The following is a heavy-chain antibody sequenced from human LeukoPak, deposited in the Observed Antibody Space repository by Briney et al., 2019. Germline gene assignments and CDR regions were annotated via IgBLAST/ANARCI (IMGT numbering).Heavy chain of an antibody. Sequence: SETLSLTCAVYGGSFSGYYWSWIRQPPGKGLEWIGRIYTSGSTNYNPSLKSRVTMSVDTSKNQFSLKLSSVTAADTAVYYCARLSYPTNWFDPWGQGTLVTVSS. CDR3: ARLSYPTNWFDP. J-gene: IGHJ5*02. CDR1: GGSFSGYY. CDR2: IYTSGST. V-gene: IGHV4-59*10. D-gene: IGHD3-16*02.